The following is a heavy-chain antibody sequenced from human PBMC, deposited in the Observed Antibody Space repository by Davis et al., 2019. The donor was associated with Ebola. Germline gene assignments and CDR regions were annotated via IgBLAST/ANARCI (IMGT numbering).Heavy chain of an antibody. Sequence: GGSLRLSCAASGFVFRNYVMSWVRQAPGKGLEWVSTLGTSGDTYYADSVKGRFTISRDNSKNTLHLQMNSLRVEDTAIYYCAKDTPNIWFDVWGQGTMVAVSS. CDR1: GFVFRNYV. J-gene: IGHJ3*01. D-gene: IGHD2-15*01. V-gene: IGHV3-23*01. CDR3: AKDTPNIWFDV. CDR2: LGTSGDT.